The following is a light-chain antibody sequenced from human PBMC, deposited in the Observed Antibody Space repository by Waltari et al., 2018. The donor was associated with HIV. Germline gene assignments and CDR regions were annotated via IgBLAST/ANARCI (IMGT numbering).Light chain of an antibody. CDR2: GAS. V-gene: IGKV3-15*01. CDR1: QGVGRA. CDR3: QQYENWPLT. Sequence: EIVMTQSPATLSVSQGEGATLSCRASQGVGRALAWYQQKPGQAARLLIFGASTRATGIPARFSGSGSGTDFTLTISSLQSEDFAVYYCQQYENWPLTFGGGTKVEI. J-gene: IGKJ4*01.